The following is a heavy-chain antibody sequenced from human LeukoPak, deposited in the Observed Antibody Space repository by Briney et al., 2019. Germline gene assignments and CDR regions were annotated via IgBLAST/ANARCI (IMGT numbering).Heavy chain of an antibody. CDR3: AKDQVGFWSGYAY. Sequence: GGSLRLSCAASGFTFSSYAMSWVRQAPGKGLEWVSAISGSGGSTYYADSAKGRFTISRDNSKNTLYLQMNSLRAEDTAVYYCAKDQVGFWSGYAYWGQGTLVTASS. CDR2: ISGSGGST. D-gene: IGHD3-3*01. CDR1: GFTFSSYA. V-gene: IGHV3-23*01. J-gene: IGHJ4*02.